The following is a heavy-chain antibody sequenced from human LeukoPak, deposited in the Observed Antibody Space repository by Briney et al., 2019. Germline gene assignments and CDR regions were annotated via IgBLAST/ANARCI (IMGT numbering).Heavy chain of an antibody. Sequence: GESLKISCKGTGYSFTSYWIGWVRQMPGKGLEWMGIIYPGDSDTRYSPSFQGQVTISADKSISTAYLQWSSLKASDTAVYYCARTYYYDSSGYPPEYYFDYWGQGTLVTVSS. J-gene: IGHJ4*02. CDR1: GYSFTSYW. CDR2: IYPGDSDT. CDR3: ARTYYYDSSGYPPEYYFDY. V-gene: IGHV5-51*01. D-gene: IGHD3-22*01.